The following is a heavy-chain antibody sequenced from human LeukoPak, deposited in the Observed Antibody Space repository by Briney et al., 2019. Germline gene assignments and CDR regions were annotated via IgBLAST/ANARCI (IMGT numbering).Heavy chain of an antibody. CDR1: GYTFTTYY. D-gene: IGHD6-13*01. Sequence: ASVKVSCKASGYTFTTYYMHWVRQAPGQGLEWMGWINPNTDRTDYAHSFQGRVTMTRDTSISTAYMELSRLRSDDTAVYYCARGGMAAAGTTFYYYYYMDVWGKGTTVTISS. V-gene: IGHV1-2*02. CDR2: INPNTDRT. CDR3: ARGGMAAAGTTFYYYYYMDV. J-gene: IGHJ6*03.